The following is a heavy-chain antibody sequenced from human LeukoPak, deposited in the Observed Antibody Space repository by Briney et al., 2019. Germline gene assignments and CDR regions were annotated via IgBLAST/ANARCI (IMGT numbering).Heavy chain of an antibody. V-gene: IGHV3-23*01. J-gene: IGHJ3*02. Sequence: QPGRSLRLSCAASGFTFSSYAMSWVRQAPGKGLEWVSAISGSGGSTYYADSVKGRFTISRDNSKNTLYLQMNSLRAEDTAVYFCAKDLRDSRGLGSFDIWGQGTLVTVSS. CDR2: ISGSGGST. CDR1: GFTFSSYA. CDR3: AKDLRDSRGLGSFDI. D-gene: IGHD3-22*01.